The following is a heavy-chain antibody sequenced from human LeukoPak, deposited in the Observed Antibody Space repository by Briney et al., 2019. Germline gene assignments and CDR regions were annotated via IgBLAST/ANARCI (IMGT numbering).Heavy chain of an antibody. V-gene: IGHV3-7*01. D-gene: IGHD3-10*01. CDR1: GFTVSSYG. CDR3: ARDRSSGFGELLYGLDV. J-gene: IGHJ6*02. Sequence: GGSLRLSWAASGFTVSSYGMSWVRQAPGEGREWVANIKEGGSEKYYVDSVKGLFTLSRDNAKNSLYLQMNSLRAEDTAVYYCARDRSSGFGELLYGLDVWGQGTTVTVSS. CDR2: IKEGGSEK.